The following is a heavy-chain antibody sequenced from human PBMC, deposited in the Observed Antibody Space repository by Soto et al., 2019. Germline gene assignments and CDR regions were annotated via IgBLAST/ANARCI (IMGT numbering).Heavy chain of an antibody. Sequence: GGSLRLSCAASGFSLRDYYMHWVRQAPGKGLVWVSHINGDGSIIDHADSVKGRFTISRDNAKNTLYLQMDSLKAEDTAVYYCGRGGVTASCVHWGQGILVTVSS. CDR2: INGDGSII. CDR3: GRGGVTASCVH. CDR1: GFSLRDYY. J-gene: IGHJ4*02. D-gene: IGHD3-3*01. V-gene: IGHV3-74*01.